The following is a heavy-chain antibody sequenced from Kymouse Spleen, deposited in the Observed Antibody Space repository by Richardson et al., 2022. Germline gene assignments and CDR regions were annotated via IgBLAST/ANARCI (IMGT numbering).Heavy chain of an antibody. CDR3: ARDPPHTAMVFYYYYYGMDV. Sequence: QVQLVESGGGVVQPGRSLRLSCAASGFTFSSYGMHWVRQAPGKGLEWVAVIWYDGSNKYYADSVKGRFTISRDNSKNTLYLQMNSLRAEDTAVYYCARDPPHTAMVFYYYYYGMDVWGQGTTVTVSS. J-gene: IGHJ6*02. CDR2: IWYDGSNK. V-gene: IGHV3-33*01. D-gene: IGHD5-18,IGHD5-18*01. CDR1: GFTFSSYG.